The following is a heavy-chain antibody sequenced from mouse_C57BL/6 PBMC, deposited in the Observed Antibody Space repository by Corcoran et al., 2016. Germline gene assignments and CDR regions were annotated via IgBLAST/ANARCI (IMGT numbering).Heavy chain of an antibody. CDR2: INTYSGVP. Sequence: QIQLVQSGPELKKPGETVKISCKASGYTFTTYGMSWVKQAPGKGLKWMGWINTYSGVPTYADDFKGRFAFSLETSASTAYLQINNLKNEDTATYFCARPHSNYPFYYAMDYWGQGTSVTVSS. D-gene: IGHD2-5*01. CDR1: GYTFTTYG. J-gene: IGHJ4*01. CDR3: ARPHSNYPFYYAMDY. V-gene: IGHV9-3*01.